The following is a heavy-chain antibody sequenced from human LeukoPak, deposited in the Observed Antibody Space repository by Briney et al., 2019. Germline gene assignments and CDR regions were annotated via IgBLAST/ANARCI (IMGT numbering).Heavy chain of an antibody. Sequence: SETLSLTCSVYGGSFSGSYWTWIRQPPGKGLEWIGEMNHRGNTNQNPSLKSRLIISVDTSKRQFSLRLRSVTAADTAVYYCARLIEVIPSAAEQPYKRQNYFDFWGQGTLVTVSS. V-gene: IGHV4-34*01. D-gene: IGHD2-2*01. CDR2: MNHRGNT. J-gene: IGHJ4*02. CDR1: GGSFSGSY. CDR3: ARLIEVIPSAAEQPYKRQNYFDF.